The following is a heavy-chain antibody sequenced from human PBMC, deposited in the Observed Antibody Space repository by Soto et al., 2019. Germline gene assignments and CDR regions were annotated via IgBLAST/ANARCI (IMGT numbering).Heavy chain of an antibody. J-gene: IGHJ3*02. Sequence: SETLSLTCTVSGGSISSYYWSWIRQPPGKGLEWIGYIYYSGSTNYNPSLKSRVTISVDTSKNQFSLKLSSVTAADTAVYYCARDGRGRYYYDSSGMTDAFDIWGQGTMVTVSS. D-gene: IGHD3-22*01. CDR1: GGSISSYY. CDR2: IYYSGST. V-gene: IGHV4-59*01. CDR3: ARDGRGRYYYDSSGMTDAFDI.